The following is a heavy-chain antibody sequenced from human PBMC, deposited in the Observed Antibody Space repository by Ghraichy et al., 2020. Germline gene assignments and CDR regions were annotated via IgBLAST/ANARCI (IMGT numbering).Heavy chain of an antibody. J-gene: IGHJ5*02. D-gene: IGHD3-10*01. CDR3: ARKRFGELYDDL. Sequence: SETLSLTCTVSGGPIDSADYYWSWIRQAPGKGLESIGYVNYMGSTYHNPSLRSRTIMSVDTPKNQFFLKLTSVTAADTAFYYCARKRFGELYDDLWGQGTLVSVSS. CDR1: GGPIDSADYY. CDR2: VNYMGST. V-gene: IGHV4-30-4*01.